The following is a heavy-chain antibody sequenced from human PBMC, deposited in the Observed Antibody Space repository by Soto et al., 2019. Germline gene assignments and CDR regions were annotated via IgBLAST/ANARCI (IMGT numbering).Heavy chain of an antibody. Sequence: DVQLVESGGGLVQRGGSLRLACAASGFTVISDYMTWVRQAPGKGLEWVSVIYSGVNTSYADSVKGRFTISRDKANNTLYLQMNSGRAEDTAVYYCARGRLLISDWGQGAQVIV. CDR3: ARGRLLISD. J-gene: IGHJ4*02. D-gene: IGHD1-26*01. CDR1: GFTVISDY. V-gene: IGHV3-66*01. CDR2: IYSGVNT.